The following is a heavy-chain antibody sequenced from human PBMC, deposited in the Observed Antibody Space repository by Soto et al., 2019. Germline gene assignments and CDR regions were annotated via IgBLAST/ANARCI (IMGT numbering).Heavy chain of an antibody. D-gene: IGHD2-15*01. V-gene: IGHV3-30-3*01. CDR2: ISSDGSNK. CDR3: ARMASFYCSGGSCYPTYGMDV. Sequence: QVQLVESGGGVVQPGRSLRLSCAASGFTFSSSAMHWVRQAPGKGLEWVAVISSDGSNKYDADSVKGRFTISRDNSKNTLYLQMNSLRAEDTAVYYCARMASFYCSGGSCYPTYGMDVWGQETTVTVSS. CDR1: GFTFSSSA. J-gene: IGHJ6*02.